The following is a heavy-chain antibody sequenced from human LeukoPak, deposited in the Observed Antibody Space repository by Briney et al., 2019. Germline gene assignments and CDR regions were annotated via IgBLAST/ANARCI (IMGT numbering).Heavy chain of an antibody. J-gene: IGHJ3*02. Sequence: ASVKVSCKASGYTFTSYYMHWVRQAPGQGLEWMGIINPSGGSTSYAQKFQGRVTMTRDTSTSTVYMELSSLRSEDTAVYYCARGGVVEPRPGAFDIWGQGTMVTVSS. CDR3: ARGGVVEPRPGAFDI. CDR1: GYTFTSYY. V-gene: IGHV1-46*01. CDR2: INPSGGST. D-gene: IGHD2-15*01.